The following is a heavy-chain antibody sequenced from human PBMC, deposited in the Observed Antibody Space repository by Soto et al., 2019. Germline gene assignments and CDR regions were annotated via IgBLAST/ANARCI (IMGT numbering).Heavy chain of an antibody. CDR2: ISGSGGST. Sequence: GGSLRLSCAASGFTFSSYAMSWVRQAPGKGLEWVSAISGSGGSTYYAGSVKGRFTISRDNSKNTLYLQMNSLRAEDTAVYYCAKDRRLFNWNDVGLFDYWGQGTLVTVSS. V-gene: IGHV3-23*01. CDR3: AKDRRLFNWNDVGLFDY. D-gene: IGHD1-1*01. CDR1: GFTFSSYA. J-gene: IGHJ4*02.